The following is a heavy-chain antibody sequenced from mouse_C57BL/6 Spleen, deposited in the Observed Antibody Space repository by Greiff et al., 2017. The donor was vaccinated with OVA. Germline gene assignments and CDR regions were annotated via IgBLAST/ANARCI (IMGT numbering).Heavy chain of an antibody. CDR1: GYAFSSSW. V-gene: IGHV1-82*01. D-gene: IGHD1-1*01. J-gene: IGHJ2*01. CDR2: IYPGDGDT. CDR3: ARGDYYGSSLDY. Sequence: QVQLQQSGPELVKPGASVKISCKASGYAFSSSWMNWVKQRPGQGLEWIGRIYPGDGDTNYNGKFKGKATLTADKASSTAYMQLSSLTSEDSAVYICARGDYYGSSLDYWGQGTTLTVSS.